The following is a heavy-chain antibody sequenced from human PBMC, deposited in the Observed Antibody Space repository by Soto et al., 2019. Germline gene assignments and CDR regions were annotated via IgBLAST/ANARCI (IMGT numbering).Heavy chain of an antibody. CDR1: GGSVSSSEFY. J-gene: IGHJ5*02. CDR3: ARGQSHTWFDP. V-gene: IGHV4-39*01. CDR2: INYSGNT. Sequence: PSETLSLTCTVSGGSVSSSEFYWGWIRQAPGKGLEWIGSINYSGNTHYNPSLKSRLTIYVDTSKNQFSLKLSSVTAADTAIYYCARGQSHTWFDPWGQGTLVTVSS.